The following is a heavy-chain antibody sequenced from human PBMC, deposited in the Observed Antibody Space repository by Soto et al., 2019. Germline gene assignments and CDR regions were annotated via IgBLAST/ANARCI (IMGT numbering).Heavy chain of an antibody. J-gene: IGHJ3*02. CDR2: ISGSGGST. D-gene: IGHD3-9*01. CDR1: GFTFSSYA. CDR3: AKDEKDILICYYLSSSPDAFDI. Sequence: GGSLRLSCAASGFTFSSYAMSWVRQAPGKGLEWVSAISGSGGSTYYADSVKGRFTISRDNSKNTLYLQMNSLRAEDTAVYYCAKDEKDILICYYLSSSPDAFDIWGKGTMVTVSS. V-gene: IGHV3-23*01.